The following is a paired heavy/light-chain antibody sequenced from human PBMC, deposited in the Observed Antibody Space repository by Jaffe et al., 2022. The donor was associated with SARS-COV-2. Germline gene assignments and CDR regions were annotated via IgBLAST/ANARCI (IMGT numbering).Heavy chain of an antibody. J-gene: IGHJ6*03. Sequence: QLQLVESGGGLVKPGGTLRLSCAASGFAFNEFYMTWIRLAPGRGLEWVAYISSSGDSMKYADSVKGRFIISRDNSQNSLYLQMSSLRAEDTAVYYCARDDCSDGSCIQYKYYMDVWGKGTTVTVSS. D-gene: IGHD2-15*01. CDR3: ARDDCSDGSCIQYKYYMDV. CDR1: GFAFNEFY. CDR2: ISSSGDSM. V-gene: IGHV3-11*01.
Light chain of an antibody. Sequence: EIVLTQSPGTRSFSPGERATLSCRASQSIRSNYLAWYQQKPALPPRLLIYGVSRRATGIPDRFSGSGSGTDFTLTISRLEPEDFAVYYCQQYDSSPITFGLGTRLDIK. J-gene: IGKJ5*01. CDR2: GVS. CDR3: QQYDSSPIT. CDR1: QSIRSNY. V-gene: IGKV3-20*01.